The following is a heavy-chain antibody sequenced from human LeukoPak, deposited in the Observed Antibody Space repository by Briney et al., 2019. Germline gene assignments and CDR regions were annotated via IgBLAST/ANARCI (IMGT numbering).Heavy chain of an antibody. J-gene: IGHJ4*02. CDR3: ATRWAD. D-gene: IGHD5-24*01. V-gene: IGHV3-7*03. CDR1: GFTFGKYW. Sequence: GGSLRLSCVASGFTFGKYWMSWVRQAPGKGLEWVANIKLDGSEKNYVDSVKGRFTISRDNSKNTLYLQMNSLRAEDTAVYYCATRWADWGQGTLVTVSS. CDR2: IKLDGSEK.